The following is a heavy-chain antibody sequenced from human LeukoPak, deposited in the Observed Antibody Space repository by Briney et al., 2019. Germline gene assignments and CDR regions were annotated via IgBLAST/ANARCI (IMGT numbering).Heavy chain of an antibody. CDR1: GDSISSSNYY. J-gene: IGHJ5*02. Sequence: SETLSLTCTVSGDSISSSNYYWAWIRQPPGKGLEWIGSIFYSGTTYYSSSLKSRVTMSVDTSKNQFSLKLSSVTAADTAVYYCARHSRQWLRGYNWFDPWGQGTLVTVSS. V-gene: IGHV4-39*01. CDR3: ARHSRQWLRGYNWFDP. D-gene: IGHD6-19*01. CDR2: IFYSGTT.